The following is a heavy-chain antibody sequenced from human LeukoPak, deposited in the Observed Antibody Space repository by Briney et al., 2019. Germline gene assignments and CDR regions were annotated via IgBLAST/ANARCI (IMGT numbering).Heavy chain of an antibody. CDR3: ARAYYSGTSCYWVFDY. CDR1: GGSISSYY. J-gene: IGHJ4*02. Sequence: SETLSLTCKVSGGSISSYYWSWIRQPPGKGLEWIGYIYYSGNTNYNPSLKSRVTISIDTSKNQFSLKLSSVTAADTAVYYCARAYYSGTSCYWVFDYWGQGTLVTVSS. V-gene: IGHV4-59*01. D-gene: IGHD2-2*01. CDR2: IYYSGNT.